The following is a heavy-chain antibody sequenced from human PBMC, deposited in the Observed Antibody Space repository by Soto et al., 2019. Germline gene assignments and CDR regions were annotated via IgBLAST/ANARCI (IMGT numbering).Heavy chain of an antibody. CDR1: GFTFSSYS. Sequence: PGGSLRLSCAASGFTFSSYSMNWVRQAPGKGLEWVSYISSSSSTIYYGDSMKGRFTISRDNAKNSLYLKMNSLRVEDTAVYYCARIPFSSGLYDCWGQGTLVTVSS. V-gene: IGHV3-48*01. D-gene: IGHD6-19*01. J-gene: IGHJ4*02. CDR2: ISSSSSTI. CDR3: ARIPFSSGLYDC.